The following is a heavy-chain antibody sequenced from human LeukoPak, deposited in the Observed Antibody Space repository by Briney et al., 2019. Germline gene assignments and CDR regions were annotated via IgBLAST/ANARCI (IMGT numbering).Heavy chain of an antibody. V-gene: IGHV3-30*01. CDR1: GFTFSSYA. D-gene: IGHD2-2*01. Sequence: PGRSLRLSCAASGFTFSSYAMHWVRQAPGKGLEWVAVISYDGSNKYYADSVKGRFTISRDNSKNTLYLQMNSLRAEDTAVYYCARDSPYIVVVPAAAGAFDIWGQGTMVTVSS. J-gene: IGHJ3*02. CDR3: ARDSPYIVVVPAAAGAFDI. CDR2: ISYDGSNK.